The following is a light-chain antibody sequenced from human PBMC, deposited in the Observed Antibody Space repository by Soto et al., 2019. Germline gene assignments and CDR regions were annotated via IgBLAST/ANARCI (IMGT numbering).Light chain of an antibody. CDR1: SSDVGGYNS. CDR3: PSYAGSTYLVV. CDR2: EVS. J-gene: IGLJ3*02. V-gene: IGLV2-8*01. Sequence: QSALTQPPSASGSPGQSVTISCTGTSSDVGGYNSVSWYQHHPGKAPKLMIYEVSKRPSGVPDRFSGSKSGNTASLTVSGLPADDESDYYCPSYAGSTYLVVFGGGTKLTVL.